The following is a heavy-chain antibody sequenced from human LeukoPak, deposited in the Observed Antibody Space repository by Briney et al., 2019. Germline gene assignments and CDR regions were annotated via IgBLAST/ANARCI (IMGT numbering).Heavy chain of an antibody. CDR2: ISYDGTKT. CDR3: AKDNGIWDFLALFDH. Sequence: SGGSLRLSCAASEFTFSRYAMHWVRKAPGKGLEWLAIISYDGTKTYYADSVKGRFTISRDNSKNILYLQMNSPRTEDTGLYYCAKDNGIWDFLALFDHWGQGAHVIVS. V-gene: IGHV3-30*18. CDR1: EFTFSRYA. J-gene: IGHJ4*02. D-gene: IGHD2/OR15-2a*01.